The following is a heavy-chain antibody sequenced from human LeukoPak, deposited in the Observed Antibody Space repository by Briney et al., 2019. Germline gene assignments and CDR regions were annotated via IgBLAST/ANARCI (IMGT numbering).Heavy chain of an antibody. D-gene: IGHD2-2*02. Sequence: PGGSLRLSCAASGFTFSSYAMHWVRQAPGKGLEYVSAISSNGGSTYYANSVKGRFTISRDNSKNTLYLQMGSLRAEDMAVYYCARVRYCSSTSCYTYYYYYMDVWGKGTTVTVSS. J-gene: IGHJ6*03. CDR1: GFTFSSYA. CDR2: ISSNGGST. V-gene: IGHV3-64*01. CDR3: ARVRYCSSTSCYTYYYYYMDV.